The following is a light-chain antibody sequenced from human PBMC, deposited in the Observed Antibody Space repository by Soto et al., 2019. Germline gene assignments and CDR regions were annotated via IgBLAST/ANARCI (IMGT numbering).Light chain of an antibody. J-gene: IGKJ1*01. CDR1: QSVSSSY. V-gene: IGKV3-20*01. CDR2: GAS. CDR3: QQYGSSCT. Sequence: EIVLTQSPGTLYYSPGERAALSCRASQSVSSSYLAWYQQKPGQAPRLLIYGASSRATGIPDRFSGSGSGTYFTLTISRLEPEDFAVYYCQQYGSSCTFGQGTKVDIK.